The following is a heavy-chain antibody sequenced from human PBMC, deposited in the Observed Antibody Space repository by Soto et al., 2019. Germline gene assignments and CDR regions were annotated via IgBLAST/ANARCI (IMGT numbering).Heavy chain of an antibody. J-gene: IGHJ3*02. CDR3: AREMFVVYASLYDI. Sequence: ASVKVSCKASGYTFTSYAMHWVRQAPGQRLEWMGWINAGNGNTKYSQKFQGRVTITRDTSASTAYMELSSLRSEDTAVYYCAREMFVVYASLYDIWGQGTMVTVSS. V-gene: IGHV1-3*01. D-gene: IGHD2-8*02. CDR1: GYTFTSYA. CDR2: INAGNGNT.